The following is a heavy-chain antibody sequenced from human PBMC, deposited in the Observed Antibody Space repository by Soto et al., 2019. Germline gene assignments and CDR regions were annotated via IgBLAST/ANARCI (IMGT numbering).Heavy chain of an antibody. J-gene: IGHJ6*02. D-gene: IGHD7-27*01. CDR3: ARAPLGTDYYYYYGMDV. V-gene: IGHV6-1*01. Sequence: KQSQTLSLTCAISGDSVSSNSAAWNWIRQSPSRGLEWLGRTYYRSKWYNDYAVSVKSRITINPDTSKNQFSLQLNSVTPEDTAVYYCARAPLGTDYYYYYGMDVWGQGTTVTVSS. CDR2: TYYRSKWYN. CDR1: GDSVSSNSAA.